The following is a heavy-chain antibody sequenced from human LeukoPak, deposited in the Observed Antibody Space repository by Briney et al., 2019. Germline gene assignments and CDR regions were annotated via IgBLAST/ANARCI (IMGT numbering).Heavy chain of an antibody. D-gene: IGHD3-10*01. CDR3: ARDMGVFGELNFDY. CDR2: IYYSGST. J-gene: IGHJ4*02. Sequence: SETLSLTCTVSGDSISSYYWSWIRQPPGKGLEWIGYIYYSGSTNYNPSLKSRVTISVDTSKNQFSLKLSSVTAADTAVYYCARDMGVFGELNFDYWGQGTLVTVSS. CDR1: GDSISSYY. V-gene: IGHV4-59*01.